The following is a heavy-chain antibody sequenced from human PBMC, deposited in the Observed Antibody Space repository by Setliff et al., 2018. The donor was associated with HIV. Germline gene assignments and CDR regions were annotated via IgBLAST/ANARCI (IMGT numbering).Heavy chain of an antibody. V-gene: IGHV1-18*01. CDR3: ATDRTQTGISLVRGRLTDPARYPFDY. CDR1: DYPFSNFG. CDR2: INVYNGDT. J-gene: IGHJ4*02. Sequence: ASVKVSCKASDYPFSNFGISWVRQAPGQGLEWMAWINVYNGDTNFAQKFQGRVTMTKDTSTGTAYMKLSSLRADDTAVYYCATDRTQTGISLVRGRLTDPARYPFDYWGQGTLVTVSS. D-gene: IGHD3-10*01.